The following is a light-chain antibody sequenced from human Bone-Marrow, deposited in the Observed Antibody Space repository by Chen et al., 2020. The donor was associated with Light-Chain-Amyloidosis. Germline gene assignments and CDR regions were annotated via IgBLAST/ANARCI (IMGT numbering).Light chain of an antibody. CDR3: QSADSSGTYEVI. V-gene: IGLV3-25*03. Sequence: SYELTQPPSVSVSPVQTARITCSGDDLPTKYAYWYQQKPGQAPVPVIHRDTERPSGISERFSGSSSGTTATLTISGVQAEDEADYHCQSADSSGTYEVIVGGGTKLTVL. CDR2: RDT. J-gene: IGLJ2*01. CDR1: DLPTKY.